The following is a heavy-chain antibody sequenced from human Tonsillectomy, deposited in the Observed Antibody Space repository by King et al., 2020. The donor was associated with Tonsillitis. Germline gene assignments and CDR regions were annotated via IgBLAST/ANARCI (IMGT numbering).Heavy chain of an antibody. Sequence: QVQLQESGPGLVKPSQTLSLTCTVSGGSINSGGYYWSWIRQHPGKGLEWIGYIYYSGSTYYNPSLQSRLFISVDTSENQFSLKLSSVTAADTAVYYCARTVWGFNYPFDSWGQGTLVTVSS. CDR3: ARTVWGFNYPFDS. V-gene: IGHV4-31*03. J-gene: IGHJ4*02. CDR1: GGSINSGGYY. D-gene: IGHD3-16*01. CDR2: IYYSGST.